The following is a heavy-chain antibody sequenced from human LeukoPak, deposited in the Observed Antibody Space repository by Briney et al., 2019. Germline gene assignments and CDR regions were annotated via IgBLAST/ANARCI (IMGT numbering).Heavy chain of an antibody. Sequence: SVKVSCKASGGTFSSYAISWVRQAPGQGLEWMGRIIPIFGTANYAQKFQGRVTITTDESTSTAYMELSSLRSEDTAVYYCARCSSCPTHDAFDIWGQGTMVTVSS. D-gene: IGHD6-13*01. CDR2: IIPIFGTA. CDR3: ARCSSCPTHDAFDI. V-gene: IGHV1-69*05. J-gene: IGHJ3*02. CDR1: GGTFSSYA.